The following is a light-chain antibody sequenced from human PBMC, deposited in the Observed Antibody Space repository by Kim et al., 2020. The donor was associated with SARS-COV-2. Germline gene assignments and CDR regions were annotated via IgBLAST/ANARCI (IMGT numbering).Light chain of an antibody. CDR3: QQLGASPPWP. CDR1: QGISSY. CDR2: TAS. Sequence: IQLTQSPSSLSASVGDRVTITCRASQGISSYLAWYQQKPGKAPKLLIYTASTLQSGVPSRFSGSGSGTDFTLTISSLQPEDFATYYCQQLGASPPWPFGQGTKVDIK. J-gene: IGKJ1*01. V-gene: IGKV1-9*01.